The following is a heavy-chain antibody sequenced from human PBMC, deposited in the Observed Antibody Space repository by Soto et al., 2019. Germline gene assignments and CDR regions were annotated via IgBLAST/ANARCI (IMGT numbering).Heavy chain of an antibody. D-gene: IGHD1-1*01. J-gene: IGHJ4*02. CDR3: ARSGDNYNRLDY. V-gene: IGHV3-11*06. CDR2: STNSGTFS. Sequence: GGSLRLSCEGSGFTFSDYYISWIRQAPGKGLEWISYSTNSGTFSRYADSVKGRFSISRDNTKNLLYLQMNSLRAEDTAVYYCARSGDNYNRLDYWGQGTPVTVSS. CDR1: GFTFSDYY.